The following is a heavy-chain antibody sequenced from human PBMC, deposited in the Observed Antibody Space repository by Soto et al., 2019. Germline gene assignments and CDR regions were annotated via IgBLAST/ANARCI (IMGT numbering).Heavy chain of an antibody. V-gene: IGHV5-51*01. CDR3: AVCPLPKLPSRDPFDI. CDR1: GYSFTSYW. CDR2: IYPGDSDT. Sequence: PGESLKISCQGSGYSFTSYWIGWVRQMPGKGLEWMGIIYPGDSDTRYSPSFQGQVTISADKSISTAYLQWSSLKASDTAMYYCAVCPLPKLPSRDPFDIWGQGTMVTVSS. D-gene: IGHD2-15*01. J-gene: IGHJ3*02.